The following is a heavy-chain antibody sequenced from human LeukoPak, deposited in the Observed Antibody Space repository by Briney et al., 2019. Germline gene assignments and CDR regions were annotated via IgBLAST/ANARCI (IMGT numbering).Heavy chain of an antibody. CDR2: IYYSGST. J-gene: IGHJ4*02. CDR1: GGSISSYY. CDR3: ARDLSYYGGFDY. V-gene: IGHV4-59*01. Sequence: SETLSLTCTVSGGSISSYYWSWIRQPPGKGLEWIGYIYYSGSTNYNPSLKSRVTISVDTSTNQFSLKLSSVTAADPAVYYCARDLSYYGGFDYWGQGTLVTVSS. D-gene: IGHD3-10*01.